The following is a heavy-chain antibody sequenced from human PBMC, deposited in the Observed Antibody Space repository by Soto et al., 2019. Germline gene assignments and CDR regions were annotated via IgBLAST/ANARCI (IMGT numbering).Heavy chain of an antibody. CDR1: GFTFSSYG. J-gene: IGHJ6*02. V-gene: IGHV3-30*03. CDR2: ISYDGSNK. Sequence: QVQLVESGRGVVQPGRSLRLSCAASGFTFSSYGMHWVRQAPGKGLEWVAVISYDGSNKYYAHSVKGRCTISRDNSKNTLFLQMNSLTAADTAVYYCARGHYDNIYGMDVWGQGTTVTVSS. CDR3: ARGHYDNIYGMDV. D-gene: IGHD3-22*01.